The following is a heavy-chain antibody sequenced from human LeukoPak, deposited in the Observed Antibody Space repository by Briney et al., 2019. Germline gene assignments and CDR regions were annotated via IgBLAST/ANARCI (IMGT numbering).Heavy chain of an antibody. CDR2: ISGSGGST. CDR1: GFTFSSYA. Sequence: TGGSLRLSCAASGFTFSSYAMSWVRQAPGKGLEWVSAISGSGGSTYYADSVKGRFTISRDNSKNTLYLQMNSLRAEDTAVYYCAKDPRFGGWSYFDYWGQGTLVTVSS. J-gene: IGHJ4*02. CDR3: AKDPRFGGWSYFDY. D-gene: IGHD6-19*01. V-gene: IGHV3-23*01.